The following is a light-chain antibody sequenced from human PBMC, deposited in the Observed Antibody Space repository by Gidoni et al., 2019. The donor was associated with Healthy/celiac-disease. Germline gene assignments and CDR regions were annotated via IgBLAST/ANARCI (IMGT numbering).Light chain of an antibody. CDR3: QHYNSCPPWT. J-gene: IGKJ1*01. V-gene: IGKV1D-16*02. Sequence: DIPMAQSQDSLSVYEGDRGTIPCRARQGISSWLAWYQQKPGQAPKSLIYAASSWHSGVPSRFSGSGSGTDFTLTIISLQSEDFAAYYCQHYNSCPPWTFXXXTQVEIK. CDR2: AAS. CDR1: QGISSW.